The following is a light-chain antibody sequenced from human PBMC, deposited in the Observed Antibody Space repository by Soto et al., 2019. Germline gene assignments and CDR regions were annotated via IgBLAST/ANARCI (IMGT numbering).Light chain of an antibody. CDR3: SYYTRRTTLSL. V-gene: IGLV2-14*01. CDR1: SSDVGGYNY. J-gene: IGLJ1*01. Sequence: QSVLSQPASVSGSPGQSITISCTGTSSDVGGYNYVSWYQQHPGKAPKLMIYEVSNRPSGVSNRFSGSKSGNTASLTIPGLQAEDEADYYCSYYTRRTTLSLFGTGPKVTVL. CDR2: EVS.